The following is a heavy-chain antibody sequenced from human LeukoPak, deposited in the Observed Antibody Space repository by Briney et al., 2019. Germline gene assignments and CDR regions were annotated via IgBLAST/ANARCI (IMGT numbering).Heavy chain of an antibody. CDR1: GGSISSYY. V-gene: IGHV4-38-2*02. Sequence: SETLSLTCTVSGGSISSYYWSWIRQPPGKGLEWIGSIYHSGSTYYNPSLKSRVTISVDTSKNQFSLKLSSVTAADTAVYYCARDPRNGDYEAGYWGQGTLVTVSS. CDR2: IYHSGST. CDR3: ARDPRNGDYEAGY. D-gene: IGHD4-17*01. J-gene: IGHJ4*02.